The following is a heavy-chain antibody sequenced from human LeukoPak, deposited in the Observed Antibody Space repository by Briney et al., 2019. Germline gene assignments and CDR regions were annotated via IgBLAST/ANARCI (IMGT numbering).Heavy chain of an antibody. CDR3: ARDQYYYGSGSRMDV. V-gene: IGHV4-61*02. Sequence: SETLSLTCTVSGGSISSGSYYWSWIRQPAGKGLEWIGRIYTSGSTNYNPSLKSRVTISVDTSKNQFSLKLSSVTAADTAVYYCARDQYYYGSGSRMDVWGKGTTVTVSS. J-gene: IGHJ6*04. CDR1: GGSISSGSYY. D-gene: IGHD3-10*01. CDR2: IYTSGST.